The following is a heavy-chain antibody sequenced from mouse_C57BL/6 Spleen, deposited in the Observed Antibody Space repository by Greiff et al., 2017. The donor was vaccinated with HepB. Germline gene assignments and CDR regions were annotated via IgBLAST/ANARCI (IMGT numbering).Heavy chain of an antibody. CDR1: SYTFTSYW. CDR3: ARRRILYYGSDYFDY. V-gene: IGHV1-52*01. J-gene: IGHJ2*01. D-gene: IGHD1-1*01. CDR2: IDPSDSET. Sequence: QVQLQQPGAELVRPGSSVKLSCKASSYTFTSYWMHWVKQRPIQGLEWIGNIDPSDSETHYNQKFKDKATLTVDKSSSTAYMQLSSLTSEDSAVYYCARRRILYYGSDYFDYWGQGTTLTVSS.